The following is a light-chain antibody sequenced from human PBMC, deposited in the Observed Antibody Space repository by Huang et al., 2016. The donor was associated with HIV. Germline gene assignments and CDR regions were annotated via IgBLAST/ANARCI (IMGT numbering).Light chain of an antibody. CDR2: WAS. CDR1: QSVYSSSTSKDY. Sequence: DIIMTQSPDSLAVSLGERAPLNCRSSQSVYSSSTSKDYMAWFQQKPGQPPRLLLFWASTREAGVPDRFTGSGSGTHFTLTIASVEAEDAAIYYCQQYYSSPQTFGQGTRVEVK. J-gene: IGKJ1*01. CDR3: QQYYSSPQT. V-gene: IGKV4-1*01.